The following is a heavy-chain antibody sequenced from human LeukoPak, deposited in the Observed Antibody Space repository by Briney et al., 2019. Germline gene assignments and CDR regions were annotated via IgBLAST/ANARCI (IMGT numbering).Heavy chain of an antibody. J-gene: IGHJ4*02. CDR1: GFSLSTSGVG. CDR3: AHRPQRLYFGSGKGFDY. V-gene: IGHV2-5*02. D-gene: IGHD3-10*01. Sequence: SGPTLVNPTQTLTLTCTFSGFSLSTSGVGVGWIRQPPGKALEWLALIYWDDDKRYSPSLKTRLTITKDTSKNQVVLTMTNMDPVDTATYYCAHRPQRLYFGSGKGFDYWGQGTLVTVSS. CDR2: IYWDDDK.